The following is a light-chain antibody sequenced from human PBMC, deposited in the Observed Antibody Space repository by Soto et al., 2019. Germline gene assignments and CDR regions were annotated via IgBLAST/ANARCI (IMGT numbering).Light chain of an antibody. V-gene: IGKV3-20*01. CDR2: GAS. CDR3: QQYGSSIT. Sequence: EMVLTQSPGTLSLSPGERATLSCRASQSVSSYFAWYQQKPGQAPRLLIYGASSRATGIPDRFSGSGSGTDFTLTISRLEPEDFAVFYCQQYGSSITFGQGTRLEIK. CDR1: QSVSSY. J-gene: IGKJ5*01.